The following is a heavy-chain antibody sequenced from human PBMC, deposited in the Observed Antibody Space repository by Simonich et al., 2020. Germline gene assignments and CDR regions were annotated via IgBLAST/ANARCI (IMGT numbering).Heavy chain of an antibody. J-gene: IGHJ4*02. D-gene: IGHD1-1*01. Sequence: EVQLVESGGGLVKPGGSLRLSCAASGFTFSSYSMNWVRQAPVKGLDGGSSISSSSSYIYSADSVKGRFTISRDNAKNSLYLQMNSLRAEDTAVYYCARANERDYWGQGTLVTVSS. CDR1: GFTFSSYS. CDR2: ISSSSSYI. V-gene: IGHV3-21*01. CDR3: ARANERDY.